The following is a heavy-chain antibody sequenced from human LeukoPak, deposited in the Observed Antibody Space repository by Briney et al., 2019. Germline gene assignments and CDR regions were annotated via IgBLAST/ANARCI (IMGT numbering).Heavy chain of an antibody. CDR3: ARVTWIQHYHYYYGMDV. J-gene: IGHJ6*02. D-gene: IGHD5-18*01. CDR2: IYYSGST. Sequence: SETLSLTCTVSGGSISSYYWSWIRQPPGKGLEWIGYIYYSGSTNYNPSLKSRVTISVDTSKNQFSLKLSSVTAADTAVYYCARVTWIQHYHYYYGMDVWGQGTTVTVSS. V-gene: IGHV4-59*08. CDR1: GGSISSYY.